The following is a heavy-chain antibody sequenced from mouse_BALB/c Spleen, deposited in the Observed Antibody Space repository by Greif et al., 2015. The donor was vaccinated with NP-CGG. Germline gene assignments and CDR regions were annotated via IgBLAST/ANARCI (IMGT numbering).Heavy chain of an antibody. CDR1: GYTFTDYY. V-gene: IGHV1-84*02. D-gene: IGHD4-1*01. CDR2: IYPGSGNT. J-gene: IGHJ4*01. CDR3: ARRTGTEAMDY. Sequence: QLKQSGPELVKPGASVKISCKASGYTFTDYYINWVKQKPGQGLEWIGWIYPGSGNTKYNEKFKGKATLTVDTSSSTAYMQLSSLTSEDTAVYFCARRTGTEAMDYWGQGTSVTVSS.